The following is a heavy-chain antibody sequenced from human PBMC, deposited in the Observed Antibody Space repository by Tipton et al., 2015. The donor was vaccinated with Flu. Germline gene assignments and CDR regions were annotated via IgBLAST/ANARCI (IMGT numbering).Heavy chain of an antibody. J-gene: IGHJ6*02. CDR3: ARHNYDGYGMDV. Sequence: SLRLSCAASGFTFSSYGMHWVRQAPAKGLEWVALISHDGSNEYYADSVRGRFAISRDNSRNTLFLQMNSLRPEDTAVYYCARHNYDGYGMDVWGQGTTVTVSS. CDR1: GFTFSSYG. V-gene: IGHV3-30*03. D-gene: IGHD3-22*01. CDR2: ISHDGSNE.